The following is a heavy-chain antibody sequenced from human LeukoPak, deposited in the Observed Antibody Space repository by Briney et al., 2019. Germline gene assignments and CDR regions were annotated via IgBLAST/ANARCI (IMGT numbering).Heavy chain of an antibody. CDR3: ARRRGSSWYGTPYNWFDP. Sequence: GESLKIPWKGSGYRFTRYWIVWVRQMPGKGLEWMGIIYPGDSDTRYRPSFQGQVNISADQSISTAYPQCSSLKASYTAMYYCARRRGSSWYGTPYNWFDPWGQGTMVTVSS. CDR2: IYPGDSDT. J-gene: IGHJ5*02. V-gene: IGHV5-51*01. CDR1: GYRFTRYW. D-gene: IGHD6-13*01.